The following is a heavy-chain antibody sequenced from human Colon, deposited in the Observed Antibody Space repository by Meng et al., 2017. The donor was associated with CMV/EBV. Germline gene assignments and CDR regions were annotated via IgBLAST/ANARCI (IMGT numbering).Heavy chain of an antibody. Sequence: ASVKVSCKASGYTFISYGFNWVRQAPGEGLEWMGWISTFNSNKYYAQKFQDRVTMTTDRSTNTAYLELRALKADDTAIYYCARGVGGDYSNPLFDYWGQGTLVTVSS. J-gene: IGHJ4*02. CDR2: ISTFNSNK. CDR3: ARGVGGDYSNPLFDY. CDR1: GYTFISYG. V-gene: IGHV1-18*01. D-gene: IGHD4-11*01.